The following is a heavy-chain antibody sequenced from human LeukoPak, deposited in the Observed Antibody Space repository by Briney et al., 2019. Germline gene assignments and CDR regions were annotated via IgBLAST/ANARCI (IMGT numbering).Heavy chain of an antibody. Sequence: LRLSCAASGFTFDDYAMHWVRQPPGKGLEWIGYIYHSGSTYYNPSLKSRVTISVDRSKNQFSLKLSSVTAADTAVYYCAVAAAEIRAFDIWGQGTMVTVSS. CDR2: IYHSGST. D-gene: IGHD6-13*01. V-gene: IGHV4-30-2*01. CDR1: GFTFDDYA. J-gene: IGHJ3*02. CDR3: AVAAAEIRAFDI.